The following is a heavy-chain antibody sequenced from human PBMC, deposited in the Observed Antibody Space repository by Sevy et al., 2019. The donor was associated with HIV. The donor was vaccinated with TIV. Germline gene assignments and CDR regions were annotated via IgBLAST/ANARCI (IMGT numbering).Heavy chain of an antibody. CDR3: AKVGSSWYSGAFDI. CDR1: GFTFSDYY. Sequence: GGSLRLSCAASGFTFSDYYMSWIRQAPGKGLEWVSAISGSGGSTYYADSVKGRFTISRDNSKNTLYLQMNSLRAEDTAVYYCAKVGSSWYSGAFDIWGQGTMVTVSS. V-gene: IGHV3-23*01. CDR2: ISGSGGST. J-gene: IGHJ3*02. D-gene: IGHD6-13*01.